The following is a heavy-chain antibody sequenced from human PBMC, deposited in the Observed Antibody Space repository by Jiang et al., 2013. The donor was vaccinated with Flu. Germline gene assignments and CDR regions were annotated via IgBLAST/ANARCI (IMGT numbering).Heavy chain of an antibody. CDR3: ARGGYSSGWKYYFDY. CDR2: IYYSGST. J-gene: IGHJ4*02. Sequence: GPGLVKPSQTLSLTCTVSGGSISSGDYYWSWIRQPPGKGLEWIGYIYYSGSTYYNPSLKSRVTISVDTSKNQFSLKLSSVTAADTAVYYCARGGYSSGWKYYFDYWGQGTLVTVSS. V-gene: IGHV4-30-4*01. D-gene: IGHD6-19*01. CDR1: GGSISSGDYY.